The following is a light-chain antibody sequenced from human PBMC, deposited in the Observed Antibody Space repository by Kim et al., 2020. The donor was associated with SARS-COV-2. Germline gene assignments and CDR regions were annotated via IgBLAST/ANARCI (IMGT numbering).Light chain of an antibody. Sequence: CLGGRATPSSRARESVSSSDLASYQRRPGQAPRRPIYGAYSRATGIPDRFSGSGSGREFTLTIRRLEPEDFAVYYCQQYGSSPGTFGQGTKVDIK. CDR3: QQYGSSPGT. CDR1: ESVSSSD. CDR2: GAY. J-gene: IGKJ1*01. V-gene: IGKV3-20*01.